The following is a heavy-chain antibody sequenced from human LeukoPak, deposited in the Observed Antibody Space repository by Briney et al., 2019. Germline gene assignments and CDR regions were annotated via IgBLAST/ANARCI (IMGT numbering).Heavy chain of an antibody. V-gene: IGHV3-48*03. CDR2: ISSSGSTI. Sequence: GGSLRLSCAASGFTFSSYEMNWVRQAPGKGLEWVSYISSSGSTIYYADSVKGRFTISRDNAKNSLYLQMNSLRAEDTAIYYCVRDLQRHYLGVAVAGRRRWFDPWGQGTLVTVSS. J-gene: IGHJ5*02. CDR3: VRDLQRHYLGVAVAGRRRWFDP. D-gene: IGHD6-13*01. CDR1: GFTFSSYE.